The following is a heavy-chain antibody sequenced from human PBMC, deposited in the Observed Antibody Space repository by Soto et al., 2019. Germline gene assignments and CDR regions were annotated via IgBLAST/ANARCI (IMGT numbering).Heavy chain of an antibody. CDR1: GFSLTTSGVG. CDR3: AHSDGFGEFDS. Sequence: QITLKESGPTLVKPTQTLTLTCTFSGFSLTTSGVGVGWIRQPPGKALEWLALIYWDDDKRYSPSLKSRLTTTQDTSRNQVVLTMTNMAPVDTATYFCAHSDGFGEFDSWGQGTLVTVSS. J-gene: IGHJ5*01. V-gene: IGHV2-5*02. CDR2: IYWDDDK. D-gene: IGHD3-10*01.